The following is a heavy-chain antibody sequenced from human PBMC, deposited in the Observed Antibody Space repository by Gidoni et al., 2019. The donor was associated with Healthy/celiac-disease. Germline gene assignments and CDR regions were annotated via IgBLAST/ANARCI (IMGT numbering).Heavy chain of an antibody. Sequence: QVQLQESGPGLVKPSQTLSLTCTVSGGSISSGVYYWSWIRQPPGKGLEWIGYIYYSGSTYYNPSLKSRVTISVDTSKNQFSLKLSSVTAADTAVYYCARDHVLRYFDWWGGMDVWGQGTTVTVSS. J-gene: IGHJ6*02. D-gene: IGHD3-9*01. CDR2: IYYSGST. CDR3: ARDHVLRYFDWWGGMDV. V-gene: IGHV4-30-4*01. CDR1: GGSISSGVYY.